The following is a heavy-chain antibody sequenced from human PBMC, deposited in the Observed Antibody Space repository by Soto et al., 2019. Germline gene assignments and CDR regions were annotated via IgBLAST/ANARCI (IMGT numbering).Heavy chain of an antibody. V-gene: IGHV5-51*01. CDR3: ARQTYYYDSSDPNWFDP. CDR1: GYSFTSYW. Sequence: PGESLKISCKGSGYSFTSYWIGWVRQMPGKGLEWMGIIYPGDSDTRYSPSFQGQVTISADKSISTAYLQWSSLKASDTAMYYCARQTYYYDSSDPNWFDPWGQGTLVTVSS. J-gene: IGHJ5*02. D-gene: IGHD3-22*01. CDR2: IYPGDSDT.